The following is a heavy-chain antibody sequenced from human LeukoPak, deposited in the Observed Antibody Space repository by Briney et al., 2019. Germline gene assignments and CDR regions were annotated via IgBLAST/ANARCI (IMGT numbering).Heavy chain of an antibody. D-gene: IGHD1-26*01. Sequence: GGSLRLSCAASGFAFSTYWMTWVRQAPEMGLEWVASISQDGGGTYYGDSVKGRFTISRDNAKNSLYLQMNSLRADDTAVYYCARVRPGDADSWGLGTLVSVSS. CDR3: ARVRPGDADS. V-gene: IGHV3-7*01. CDR1: GFAFSTYW. J-gene: IGHJ5*01. CDR2: ISQDGGGT.